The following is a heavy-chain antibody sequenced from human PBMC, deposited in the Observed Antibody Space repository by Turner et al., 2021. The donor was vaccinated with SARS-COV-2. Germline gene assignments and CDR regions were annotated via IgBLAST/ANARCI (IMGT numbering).Heavy chain of an antibody. D-gene: IGHD2-2*02. J-gene: IGHJ3*02. Sequence: QVQLVESGGGVVQPGRSLRPSWSASGFTFSPYAMHWVRQAPGKGLEWVVVISSDGTNKYNADSVKGRFTISRDNSKNTLYLQMNSLRTEDTAVYYCARDRDCSSTSCYNAFDIWGQGTMVTVSS. CDR1: GFTFSPYA. CDR3: ARDRDCSSTSCYNAFDI. V-gene: IGHV3-30-3*01. CDR2: ISSDGTNK.